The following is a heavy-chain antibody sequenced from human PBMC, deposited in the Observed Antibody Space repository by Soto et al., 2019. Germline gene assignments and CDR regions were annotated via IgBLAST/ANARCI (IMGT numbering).Heavy chain of an antibody. J-gene: IGHJ5*02. D-gene: IGHD3-9*01. CDR3: ARESDDHLAGSNFEP. V-gene: IGHV4-39*01. Sequence: PSETLSLTCTVSGGSISRSSYYWGWIRQPPGKGLEWIGSIYYSGSTYYNPSLKSRVTISVDTSKNQFSLKLSSVTAADAAVYYIARESDDHLAGSNFEPWGQGTLVHVSS. CDR2: IYYSGST. CDR1: GGSISRSSYY.